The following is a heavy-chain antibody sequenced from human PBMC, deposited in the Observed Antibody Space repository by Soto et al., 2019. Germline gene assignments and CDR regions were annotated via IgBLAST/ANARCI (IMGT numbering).Heavy chain of an antibody. J-gene: IGHJ5*02. CDR3: ARGYCSGGTCYPAP. D-gene: IGHD2-15*01. CDR2: IYYSGST. Sequence: SETLSLTCTVSGGSITSHQWSWIRQPPGKGLEWIGYIYYSGSTNYNPSLKSRVTISVDRPKNQFSLRLTSVTAADTAVYYCARGYCSGGTCYPAPWGQGILVTVSS. CDR1: GGSITSHQ. V-gene: IGHV4-59*11.